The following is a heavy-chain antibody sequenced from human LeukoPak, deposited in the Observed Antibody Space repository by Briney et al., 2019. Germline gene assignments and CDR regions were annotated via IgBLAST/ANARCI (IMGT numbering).Heavy chain of an antibody. Sequence: ASVKVSCKASGYTFTSYDINWVRQATGQGLEWMGWMNPNSGNTGYAQKFQGRVTMTRNTSISTAYVELSSLRSEDTAVYYCARGRAARDAFDIWGQGTMVTVSS. V-gene: IGHV1-8*01. CDR3: ARGRAARDAFDI. J-gene: IGHJ3*02. CDR2: MNPNSGNT. D-gene: IGHD6-6*01. CDR1: GYTFTSYD.